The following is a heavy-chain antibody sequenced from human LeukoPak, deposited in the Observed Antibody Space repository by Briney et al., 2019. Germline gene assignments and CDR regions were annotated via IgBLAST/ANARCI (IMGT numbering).Heavy chain of an antibody. J-gene: IGHJ6*02. CDR3: ASPVVVPAATYYGVDV. Sequence: GGSLRLSCAASGFTFSSYAMSWVRQAPGKGLEWVSVIYSGGSTYYADSVKGRFTISRDNSKNTLYLQMNSLRAEDTAVYYCASPVVVPAATYYGVDVWGQGTTVTVSS. CDR1: GFTFSSYA. V-gene: IGHV3-53*01. CDR2: IYSGGST. D-gene: IGHD2-2*01.